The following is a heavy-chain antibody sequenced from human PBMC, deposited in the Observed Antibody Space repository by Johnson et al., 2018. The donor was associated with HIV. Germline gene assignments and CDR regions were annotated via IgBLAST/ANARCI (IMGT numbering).Heavy chain of an antibody. J-gene: IGHJ3*02. CDR3: AKAVAGGCDAFDI. V-gene: IGHV3-30*18. CDR1: RITLSSYG. CDR2: ISYDGSNK. D-gene: IGHD6-13*01. Sequence: QVQLVESGGGVVQPGRSLRLSCAASRITLSSYGMHWVRQAPGKGLEWVAVISYDGSNKYYADSVKGRFTVSRDNSKNTVYLQMNSLRAEDTAVYYCAKAVAGGCDAFDIWGQGTMVTVSS.